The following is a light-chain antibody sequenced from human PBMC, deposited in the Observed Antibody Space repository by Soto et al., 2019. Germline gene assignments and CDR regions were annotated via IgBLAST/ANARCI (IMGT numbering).Light chain of an antibody. J-gene: IGLJ3*02. Sequence: QSVLTQSPSASASLGASVKLTCTLSSGHSSYAIAWHQQQPEKGPRYLMKLNSDGSHSKGDGIPDRFSGSSSGAERYLTISSLPSEDEADYYCQTWGTGIRVFGGWNKLTGL. CDR3: QTWGTGIRV. V-gene: IGLV4-69*01. CDR2: LNSDGSH. CDR1: SGHSSYA.